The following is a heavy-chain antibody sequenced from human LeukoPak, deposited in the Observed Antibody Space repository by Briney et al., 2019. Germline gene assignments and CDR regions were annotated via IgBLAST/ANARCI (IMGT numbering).Heavy chain of an antibody. CDR3: ARAGDYSKAFDI. V-gene: IGHV4-34*01. CDR1: GGSFSGYY. J-gene: IGHJ3*02. Sequence: SETLSLTCAVYGGSFSGYYWSWIRQPPGKGLEWIGEINHSGSTNYNPSLKSRVTTSVDTSKNQFSLKLSSVTAADTAVYYCARAGDYSKAFDIWGQGTMVTVSS. CDR2: INHSGST. D-gene: IGHD2-21*01.